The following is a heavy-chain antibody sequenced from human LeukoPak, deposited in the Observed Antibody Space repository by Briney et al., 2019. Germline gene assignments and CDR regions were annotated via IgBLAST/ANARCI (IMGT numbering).Heavy chain of an antibody. Sequence: GASVKVSCKASGDTFTTYGITWLRQAPGQGLEWMGWISGYNGNTEYTQKFQGRVAMTTDTSTSTAYMELRSLRSDDTAVYYCARESAGYCSSTSCYTSYYYMDVWGKGTTVTVSS. D-gene: IGHD2-2*02. V-gene: IGHV1-18*01. CDR3: ARESAGYCSSTSCYTSYYYMDV. CDR1: GDTFTTYG. CDR2: ISGYNGNT. J-gene: IGHJ6*03.